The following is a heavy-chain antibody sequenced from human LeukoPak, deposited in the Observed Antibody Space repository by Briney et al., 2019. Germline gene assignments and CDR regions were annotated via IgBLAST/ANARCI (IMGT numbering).Heavy chain of an antibody. CDR3: TTDPLERRPFDY. CDR2: IKSKTDGGTT. CDR1: GFTFSNAW. V-gene: IGHV3-15*01. Sequence: GGSLRLSCAASGFTFSNAWMSWVRQAPGKGLEWVGRIKSKTDGGTTDYAAPVKGRFTISRDDSKNTLYLQVNSLKTEDTAVYYCTTDPLERRPFDYWGQGTLVTVSS. D-gene: IGHD1-1*01. J-gene: IGHJ4*02.